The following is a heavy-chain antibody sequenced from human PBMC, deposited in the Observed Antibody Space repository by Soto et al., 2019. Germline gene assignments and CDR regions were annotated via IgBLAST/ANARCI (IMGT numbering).Heavy chain of an antibody. Sequence: PGESLRISCKGSGYSFTSYWIGWVRQMPGKGLEWMGIIYPGDSDTRYSPSFQGQVTISADKSISTAYLQWSSLKASDTAMYYCARSPHPLYYYYGMDVWGQGTTVTVSS. CDR1: GYSFTSYW. J-gene: IGHJ6*02. V-gene: IGHV5-51*01. CDR3: ARSPHPLYYYYGMDV. CDR2: IYPGDSDT.